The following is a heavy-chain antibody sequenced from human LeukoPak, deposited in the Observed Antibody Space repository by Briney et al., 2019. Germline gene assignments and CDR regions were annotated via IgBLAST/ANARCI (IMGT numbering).Heavy chain of an antibody. Sequence: SETLSLTCTVSGGSISSSSYYWGWIRQPPGEGLEWIGSIYYSGSTYYNTSLKGRVTISVDTSKNQFSLKLSSVTAADTAVYYCARGFGLVVVAARSFDYWGQGTLVTVSS. CDR2: IYYSGST. J-gene: IGHJ4*02. V-gene: IGHV4-39*01. CDR1: GGSISSSSYY. CDR3: ARGFGLVVVAARSFDY. D-gene: IGHD2-15*01.